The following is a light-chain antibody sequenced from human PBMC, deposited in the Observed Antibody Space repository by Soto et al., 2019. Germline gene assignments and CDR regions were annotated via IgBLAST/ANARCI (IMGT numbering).Light chain of an antibody. J-gene: IGKJ1*01. CDR1: QSVSNNY. CDR2: GAS. Sequence: EILLTQSPGTLSLSPGERSTLSFMASQSVSNNYLAWYQQKPGQAPRLLIYGASNRATGIPDRFSGSGSGTDFTLTISRLEPEDFAVYYCQQYGSSGTFGQGTKVDIK. CDR3: QQYGSSGT. V-gene: IGKV3-20*01.